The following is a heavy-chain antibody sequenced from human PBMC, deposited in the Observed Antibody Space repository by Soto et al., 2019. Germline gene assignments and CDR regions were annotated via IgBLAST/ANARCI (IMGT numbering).Heavy chain of an antibody. D-gene: IGHD2-2*01. J-gene: IGHJ6*02. Sequence: QVQLQQWGAGLLKPSETLFLTCAVDGGSFSGYYWSWIRQPQGKGLEWSVEINHSGSTNYNPSLKSRVTISGDTSQNQFSLKLSSVTAADTAVYYCEREVYCSSTSCSATPRSGYYYSYGMDVWCQGTTVTVSS. CDR1: GGSFSGYY. V-gene: IGHV4-34*01. CDR2: INHSGST. CDR3: EREVYCSSTSCSATPRSGYYYSYGMDV.